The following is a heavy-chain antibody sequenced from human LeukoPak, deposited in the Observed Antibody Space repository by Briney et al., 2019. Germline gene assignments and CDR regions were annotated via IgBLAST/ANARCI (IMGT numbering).Heavy chain of an antibody. CDR2: INPSGGDT. J-gene: IGHJ4*02. CDR3: AREVMDNLRFDY. V-gene: IGHV1-46*01. Sequence: ASVKVSCKASGYIFTDYYMHWVRQAPGQGLEWVGIINPSGGDTSYAQKFQGRLTMTRDTSTNTVYMELTSLRSEDTAVYYCAREVMDNLRFDYWGQGTLVTVSS. D-gene: IGHD1-14*01. CDR1: GYIFTDYY.